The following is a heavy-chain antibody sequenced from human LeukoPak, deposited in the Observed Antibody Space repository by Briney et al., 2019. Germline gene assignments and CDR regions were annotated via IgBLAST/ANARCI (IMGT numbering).Heavy chain of an antibody. J-gene: IGHJ4*02. Sequence: ASVKVSCKASGGTFSSYAISWVRQAPGQGLEWMGGIIPIFGTANYAQKFQGRVTITADKSTTTAYMELSSLRSEDTAVYYCARSSIIAAAGPYYFDYWGGNPGHRLL. V-gene: IGHV1-69*06. CDR1: GGTFSSYA. D-gene: IGHD6-13*01. CDR3: ARSSIIAAAGPYYFDY. CDR2: IIPIFGTA.